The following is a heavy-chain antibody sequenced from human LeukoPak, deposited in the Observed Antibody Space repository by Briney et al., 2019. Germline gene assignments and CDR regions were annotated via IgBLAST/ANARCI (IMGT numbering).Heavy chain of an antibody. J-gene: IGHJ5*02. V-gene: IGHV4-39*07. Sequence: SQTLSLTCTVSGNSISSGDNYWGWIRQPPGKGLEWIGSIYYSGSTYYNPSLKSRVTISVDTSKNQFSLKLSSVTAADTAVYYCARDLSSSSVWNANWFDPWGQGTLVTVSS. CDR1: GNSISSGDNY. CDR3: ARDLSSSSVWNANWFDP. D-gene: IGHD6-6*01. CDR2: IYYSGST.